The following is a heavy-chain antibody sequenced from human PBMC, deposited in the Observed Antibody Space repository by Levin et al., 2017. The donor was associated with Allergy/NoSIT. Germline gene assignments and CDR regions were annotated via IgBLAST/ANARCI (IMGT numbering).Heavy chain of an antibody. CDR2: IGPIGRTI. CDR1: GFIFSDHD. CDR3: ARARGIGVISHFDY. J-gene: IGHJ4*02. V-gene: IGHV3-11*01. Sequence: GGSLRLSCAASGFIFSDHDINWIRQAPGKGLEWVSHIGPIGRTIYYADSVRGRFTISRDNAKTSLYLQMNSLRAEDTAVYYCARARGIGVISHFDYWGQGTLVTVSS. D-gene: IGHD3-3*01.